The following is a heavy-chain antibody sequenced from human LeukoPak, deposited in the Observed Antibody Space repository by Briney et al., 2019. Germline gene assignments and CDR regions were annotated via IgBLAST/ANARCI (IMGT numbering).Heavy chain of an antibody. CDR2: INHSGST. V-gene: IGHV4-34*01. CDR1: GGSFSGYY. J-gene: IGHJ6*02. Sequence: SETLSLTCAVYGGSFSGYYWSWIRQPPGKGLEWIGEINHSGSTNYNPSLKSRVTISVDTSKNQFSLKLSSVTAADTAVYYCARGSDYYYYGMDVWGQGTTVTVSS. CDR3: ARGSDYYYYGMDV.